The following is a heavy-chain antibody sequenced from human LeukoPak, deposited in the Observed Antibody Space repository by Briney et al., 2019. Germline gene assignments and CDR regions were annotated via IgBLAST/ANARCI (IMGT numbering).Heavy chain of an antibody. CDR3: MAEGSSPWEGY. D-gene: IGHD1-26*01. CDR2: IKEDGSVK. V-gene: IGHV3-7*01. Sequence: PGGSLRLSCADSGFTFSRHWMDWVRQAPGKGLEWVANIKEDGSVKNYVDSVKGRFTISRDNAKNSLYLQMNSLRAEDTAVYYCMAEGSSPWEGYWGQGTLVTVSS. J-gene: IGHJ4*02. CDR1: GFTFSRHW.